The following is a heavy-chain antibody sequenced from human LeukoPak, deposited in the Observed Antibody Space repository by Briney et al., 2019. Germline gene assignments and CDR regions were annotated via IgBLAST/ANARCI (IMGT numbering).Heavy chain of an antibody. J-gene: IGHJ4*02. V-gene: IGHV4-59*01. Sequence: SETLSLTCTVSGGSIRSYYWSWIRQPPGKGLEWIGYIYYSGSTNYNPSLKSRVTISVDTSKNQFSLKLSSVTAADTAVYYCVRFPMVREVNYFDYWGQGTLVTVSS. CDR1: GGSIRSYY. D-gene: IGHD3-10*01. CDR3: VRFPMVREVNYFDY. CDR2: IYYSGST.